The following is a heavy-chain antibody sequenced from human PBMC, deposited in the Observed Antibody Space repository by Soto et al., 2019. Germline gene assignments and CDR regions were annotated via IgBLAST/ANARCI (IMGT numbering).Heavy chain of an antibody. CDR2: IYHSGST. CDR1: GGSISSGGYS. D-gene: IGHD6-19*01. Sequence: SETLSLTCAVSGGSISSGGYSWSWIRQPPGKGLEWIGYIYHSGSTYYNPSLKSRVTISVDTSKNQFSLRLSSVTAADTAVYYCARGGLSPDYWXQGTLVTVPS. CDR3: ARGGLSPDY. V-gene: IGHV4-30-2*01. J-gene: IGHJ4*02.